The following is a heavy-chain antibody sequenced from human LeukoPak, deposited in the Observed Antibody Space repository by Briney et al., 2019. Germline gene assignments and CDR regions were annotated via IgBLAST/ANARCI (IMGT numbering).Heavy chain of an antibody. Sequence: GSLRLSCAASGFTFRSYGMHWVRQAPGKGLEWVAVISYDGSNKYYADSVKGRFTISRDNSKSTLYLQMNSLRAEDTAVYYCARTASDAFDIWGQGTMVTVSS. CDR3: ARTASDAFDI. CDR2: ISYDGSNK. J-gene: IGHJ3*02. D-gene: IGHD2-21*02. V-gene: IGHV3-30*03. CDR1: GFTFRSYG.